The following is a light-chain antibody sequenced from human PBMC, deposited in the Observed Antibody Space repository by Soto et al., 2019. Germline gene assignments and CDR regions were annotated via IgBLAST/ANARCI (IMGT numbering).Light chain of an antibody. CDR3: QQYNNWPPYT. Sequence: EIVMTQSPATLSVSPGERATLSCRASQSVSSNLAWYQQKPGQAPRLLIYGASTRATGIPARISGSGSGTEFTLTISSLKSEDFAVYYCQQYNNWPPYTFGQGTKLEIK. CDR1: QSVSSN. V-gene: IGKV3-15*01. CDR2: GAS. J-gene: IGKJ2*01.